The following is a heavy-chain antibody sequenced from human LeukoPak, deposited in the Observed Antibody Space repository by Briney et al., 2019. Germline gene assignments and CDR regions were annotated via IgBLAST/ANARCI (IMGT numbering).Heavy chain of an antibody. D-gene: IGHD6-19*01. CDR1: GGSFSGYY. V-gene: IGHV4-34*01. CDR3: ARGGIAVADPLDY. CDR2: INHSGST. Sequence: SETLSLTCAVYGGSFSGYYWSWIRQPPGKGLEWIREINHSGSTNYNPSLKSRVTISVDTPKNQFSLKLSSVTAADTAVYYCARGGIAVADPLDYWGQGTLVTVSS. J-gene: IGHJ4*02.